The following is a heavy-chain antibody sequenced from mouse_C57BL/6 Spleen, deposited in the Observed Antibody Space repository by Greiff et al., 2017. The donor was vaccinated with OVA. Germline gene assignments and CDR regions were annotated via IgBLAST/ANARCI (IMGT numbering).Heavy chain of an antibody. Sequence: VHVKQSGAELVKPGASVKLSCTASGFTITDYYMHWVQQRTEQGLEWIGRIDPEDGETTSAPKFQGKATITADTSSNTAYLQLSSLTSGDTAVYYGASGTSLDYWGKGTTLTVSS. CDR2: IDPEDGET. D-gene: IGHD4-1*01. V-gene: IGHV14-2*01. CDR1: GFTITDYY. J-gene: IGHJ2*01. CDR3: ASGTSLDY.